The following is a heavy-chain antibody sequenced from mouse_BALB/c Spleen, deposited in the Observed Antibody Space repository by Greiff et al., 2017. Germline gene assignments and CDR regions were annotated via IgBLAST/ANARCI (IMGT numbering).Heavy chain of an antibody. Sequence: LQQPGSELVRPGASVKLSCKASGYTFTSYWMHWVKQRPGQGLEWIGNIYPGSGSTNYDEKFKSKATLTVDTSSSTAYMQLSSLTSEDSAVYCATRSDTARFAYWGQGTLVTVSA. CDR1: GYTFTSYW. V-gene: IGHV1S22*01. D-gene: IGHD1-2*01. CDR2: IYPGSGST. CDR3: TRSDTARFAY. J-gene: IGHJ3*01.